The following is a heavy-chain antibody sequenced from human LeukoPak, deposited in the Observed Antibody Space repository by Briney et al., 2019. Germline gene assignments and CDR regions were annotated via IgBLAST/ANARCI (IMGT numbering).Heavy chain of an antibody. CDR1: GGSISSSSYY. Sequence: SETLSLTCTVSGGSISSSSYYWGWIRQPPGKGLEWIGSIYYSGSTYYNPSLKRRVNISVDTSKNKFSLKLSSVTAADTAVYYCARTATVGYSGSYYPTRFDYWGQGTLVTVSS. CDR3: ARTATVGYSGSYYPTRFDY. CDR2: IYYSGST. V-gene: IGHV4-39*07. J-gene: IGHJ4*02. D-gene: IGHD1-26*01.